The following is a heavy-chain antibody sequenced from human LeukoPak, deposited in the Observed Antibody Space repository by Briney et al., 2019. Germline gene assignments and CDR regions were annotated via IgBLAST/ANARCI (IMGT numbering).Heavy chain of an antibody. V-gene: IGHV3-30-3*01. CDR2: LSYDGSNK. J-gene: IGHJ6*02. CDR1: GFTFSSYA. Sequence: GGSLRLSCAASGFTFSSYAMHWVRQAPGKGLEWVAVLSYDGSNKCYADSVKGRFTISRDNSKNTLYLQMNSMRAEDTAVYYCARDTYYYGMDVWGQGTTVTVSS. CDR3: ARDTYYYGMDV.